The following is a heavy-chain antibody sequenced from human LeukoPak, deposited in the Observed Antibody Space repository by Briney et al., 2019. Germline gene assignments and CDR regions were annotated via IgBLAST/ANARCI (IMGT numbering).Heavy chain of an antibody. Sequence: GGSLRLSCAASGFTFSSYWMSWVRQAPGKGLEWVANIKQDGSEKYYVDSVKGRFTISRDNAKNSLYLQMNSLRAEDTAVYYCARDTDTVTTILDYWGQGTLVTVSS. CDR1: GFTFSSYW. D-gene: IGHD4-17*01. J-gene: IGHJ4*02. CDR2: IKQDGSEK. CDR3: ARDTDTVTTILDY. V-gene: IGHV3-7*01.